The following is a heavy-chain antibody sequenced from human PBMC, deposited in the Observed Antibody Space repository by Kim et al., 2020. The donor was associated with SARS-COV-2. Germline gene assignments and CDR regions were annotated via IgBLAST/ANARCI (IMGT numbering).Heavy chain of an antibody. CDR1: GFTFETW. CDR3: VREDDASRGFDY. Sequence: GGSLRLSCAASGFTFETWMAWVRQAPGKGLEWVATIHHDSSGTYYVESVRGRFTISRDNARKSLYLHMSSLRGEDTAVYYCVREDDASRGFDYWGRGTLVTVSS. J-gene: IGHJ4*02. CDR2: IHHDSSGT. V-gene: IGHV3-7*01.